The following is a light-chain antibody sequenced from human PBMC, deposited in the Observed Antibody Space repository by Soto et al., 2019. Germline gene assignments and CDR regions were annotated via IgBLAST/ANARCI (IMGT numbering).Light chain of an antibody. Sequence: EIVLTQSPGNLSLSPGERATLSCRASQSVSSCYLAWYQQKPGQAPRLLIYGASSRATGIPDRFSGSGSGTDFTLTISRLEPEDFAVYYCQQYGSSITFGQGTRLEIK. V-gene: IGKV3-20*01. CDR2: GAS. J-gene: IGKJ5*01. CDR3: QQYGSSIT. CDR1: QSVSSCY.